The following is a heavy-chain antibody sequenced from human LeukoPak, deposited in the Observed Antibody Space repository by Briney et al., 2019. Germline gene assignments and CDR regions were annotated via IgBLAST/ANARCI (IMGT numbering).Heavy chain of an antibody. D-gene: IGHD6-13*01. Sequence: GGSLKLSCAASGFTFTSYSMNWVRQPPGKGLEWVSSISSSSSYIYYSDSFTGRFPISHDNPKHSLYLQLNSLTAEDTALYYCARGRYSSRDPIDYWGQGTLVTVSS. CDR1: GFTFTSYS. CDR3: ARGRYSSRDPIDY. V-gene: IGHV3-21*01. CDR2: ISSSSSYI. J-gene: IGHJ4*02.